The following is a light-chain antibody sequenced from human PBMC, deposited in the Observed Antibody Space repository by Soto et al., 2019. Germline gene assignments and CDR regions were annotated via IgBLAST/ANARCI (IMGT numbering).Light chain of an antibody. J-gene: IGKJ1*01. CDR2: GAS. CDR3: QQYDGSLWT. Sequence: EIVLTQSPGTLSLSPGEGATLSCRASQSVSSSYLAWYQQKPGQAPRLLIFGASNRATGIPDSFSGSGSGTDFTLTISRLEPEDFAVYYCQQYDGSLWTFGQGTKVEIK. V-gene: IGKV3-20*01. CDR1: QSVSSSY.